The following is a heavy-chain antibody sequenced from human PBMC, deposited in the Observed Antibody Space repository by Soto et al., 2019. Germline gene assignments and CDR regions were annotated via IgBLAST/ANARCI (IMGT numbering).Heavy chain of an antibody. CDR2: IYTSGST. CDR1: GGSISSYY. Sequence: SETLSLTCTVSGGSISSYYWSWILQASWKGVEWIGRIYTSGSTNYNPSLKSRVTMSVDTSKNQFSLKLSSVTAADTAVYYCARLYCSGGSCYSGNAFDIWGQGTMVTVSS. D-gene: IGHD2-15*01. V-gene: IGHV4-4*07. J-gene: IGHJ3*02. CDR3: ARLYCSGGSCYSGNAFDI.